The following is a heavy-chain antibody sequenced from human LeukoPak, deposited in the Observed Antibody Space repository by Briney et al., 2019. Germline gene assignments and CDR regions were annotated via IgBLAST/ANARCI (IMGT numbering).Heavy chain of an antibody. J-gene: IGHJ4*02. CDR3: ALSPSSGRDPTDY. Sequence: GRSLRLSCAASGFTFSSYAVHWVRQAPGKGLEWVAVISYDGSNKYYADSVKGRFTISRAKNTLYLQMNSLRAEDTAVYYCALSPSSGRDPTDYWGQGTLVTVSS. D-gene: IGHD6-19*01. CDR2: ISYDGSNK. CDR1: GFTFSSYA. V-gene: IGHV3-30-3*01.